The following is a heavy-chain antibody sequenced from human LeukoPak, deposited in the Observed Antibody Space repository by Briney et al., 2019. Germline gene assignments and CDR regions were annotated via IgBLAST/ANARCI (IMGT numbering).Heavy chain of an antibody. J-gene: IGHJ4*02. CDR2: ISSSSSYI. Sequence: GGSLRLSCAASGFTFSSYSMNWVRQAPGKGLEWVSSISSSSSYIYYADSVKGRFTISRDDAKNSLYLQMNSLRAEDTAVYYCARGADYYGSSGYSPDYWGQGTLVTVSS. D-gene: IGHD3-22*01. V-gene: IGHV3-21*01. CDR1: GFTFSSYS. CDR3: ARGADYYGSSGYSPDY.